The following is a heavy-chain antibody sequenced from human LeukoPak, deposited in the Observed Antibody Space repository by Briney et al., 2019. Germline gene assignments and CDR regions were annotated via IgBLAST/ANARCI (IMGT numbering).Heavy chain of an antibody. CDR1: GFTFSSYA. CDR3: ARDGYCSSTSCYAAWAY. D-gene: IGHD2-2*03. V-gene: IGHV3-7*01. CDR2: IKQDGSEK. Sequence: HPGGSLRLSCAASGFTFSSYAMSWVRQAPGKGLEWVANIKQDGSEKYYVDSVKGRFTISRDNAKNSLSLQMNSLRAEDTAVYYCARDGYCSSTSCYAAWAYWGQGTQVTVSS. J-gene: IGHJ4*02.